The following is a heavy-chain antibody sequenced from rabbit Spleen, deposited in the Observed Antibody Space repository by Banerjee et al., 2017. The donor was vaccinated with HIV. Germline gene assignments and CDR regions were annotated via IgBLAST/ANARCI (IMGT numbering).Heavy chain of an antibody. CDR2: INTATGKA. CDR1: GFSFSDRDV. J-gene: IGHJ6*01. CDR3: ARDTSSSFSSYGMDL. V-gene: IGHV1S45*01. Sequence: QQQLVESGGGLVKPGASLTLTCTASGFSFSDRDVMCWVRQAPGKGLEWIACINTATGKAVYANWAKGRFTISKTSSTTVTLQMTSLTAADTATYFCARDTSSSFSSYGMDLWGPGTLVTVS. D-gene: IGHD1-1*01.